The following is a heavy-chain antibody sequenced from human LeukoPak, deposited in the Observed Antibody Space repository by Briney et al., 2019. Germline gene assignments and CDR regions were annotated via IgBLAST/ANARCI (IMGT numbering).Heavy chain of an antibody. D-gene: IGHD4-17*01. CDR2: IYYSGST. CDR3: ARDPFRDYGWSGGDY. Sequence: PSETLSLTCSVSGDSISSSSSYWGWIRQPPGKGLEWIGSIYYSGSTYYNPSLKSRVTISVDTSKNQFSLKLSSVTAADTAVYYCARDPFRDYGWSGGDYWGQGTLVTVSS. V-gene: IGHV4-39*07. CDR1: GDSISSSSSY. J-gene: IGHJ4*02.